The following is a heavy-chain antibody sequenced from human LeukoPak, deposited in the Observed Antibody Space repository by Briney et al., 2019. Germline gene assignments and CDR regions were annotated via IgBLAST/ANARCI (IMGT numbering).Heavy chain of an antibody. CDR3: ARRIAAAAAPYYFDY. J-gene: IGHJ4*02. CDR1: GFTFSSYW. Sequence: GGSLRLSYAASGFTFSSYWMHWVRQAPGKGLLWVSRINSDGSSTSYADSVKGRFTISRDNAKNTLYLQMNSLRAEDTAVYYCARRIAAAAAPYYFDYWGQGTLVTVSS. CDR2: INSDGSST. V-gene: IGHV3-74*01. D-gene: IGHD6-13*01.